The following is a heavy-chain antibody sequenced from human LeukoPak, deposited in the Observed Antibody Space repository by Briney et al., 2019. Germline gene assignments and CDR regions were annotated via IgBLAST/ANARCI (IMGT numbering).Heavy chain of an antibody. CDR3: AGAPMITMVRGARRGWFDP. CDR1: GYTFTGYD. CDR2: MNPNSGNT. D-gene: IGHD3-10*01. V-gene: IGHV1-8*01. Sequence: ASVKVSCKASGYTFTGYDINWVRQATGQGLEWMGWMNPNSGNTGYAQKFQGRVTMTRNTSISTAYMELSSLRSGDTAVYYCAGAPMITMVRGARRGWFDPWGQGTLVTVSS. J-gene: IGHJ5*02.